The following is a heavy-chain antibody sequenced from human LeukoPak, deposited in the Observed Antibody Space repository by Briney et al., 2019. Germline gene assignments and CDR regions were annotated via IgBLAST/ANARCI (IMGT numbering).Heavy chain of an antibody. CDR3: AKVFRGVMIPFDY. D-gene: IGHD3-10*01. CDR2: ISGSGGST. V-gene: IGHV3-23*01. J-gene: IGHJ4*02. Sequence: QTWGSLRLSCAASGFTFSSYGMSWVRQAPGKGLEWVSAISGSGGSTYYADSVKGRFTISRDNSKNTLYLQMNSLRAEDTAVYYCAKVFRGVMIPFDYWGQGTLVTVSS. CDR1: GFTFSSYG.